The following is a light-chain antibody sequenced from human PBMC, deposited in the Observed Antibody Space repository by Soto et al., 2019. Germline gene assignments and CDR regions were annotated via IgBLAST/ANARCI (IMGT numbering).Light chain of an antibody. CDR2: DAS. Sequence: EIVLTQSPGTLSLSPGERATLSCRASQSVTSSYLAWYQQKPGQAPRLLIYDASNRATGIPARFSGSGSGTDFTLTISSLDPEDFAVYYCQQRSNWPVTFGQGTKVDIK. V-gene: IGKV3-11*01. J-gene: IGKJ2*01. CDR1: QSVTSSY. CDR3: QQRSNWPVT.